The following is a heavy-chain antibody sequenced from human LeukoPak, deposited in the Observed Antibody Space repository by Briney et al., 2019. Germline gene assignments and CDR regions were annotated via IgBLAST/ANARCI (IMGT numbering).Heavy chain of an antibody. V-gene: IGHV5-51*01. D-gene: IGHD2-2*01. J-gene: IGHJ4*02. Sequence: GESLKISCKGSGYSFTSYWIGWVRQMPGKGLEWMGIIYPGDSDTRYSPSFQGQVTISADKSISTAYLPWSSLKASDTAMYYCARHLLVPAAIGLFDYWGQGTLVTVSS. CDR1: GYSFTSYW. CDR2: IYPGDSDT. CDR3: ARHLLVPAAIGLFDY.